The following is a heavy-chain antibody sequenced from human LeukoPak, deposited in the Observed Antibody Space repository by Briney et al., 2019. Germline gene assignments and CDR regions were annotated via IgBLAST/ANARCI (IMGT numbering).Heavy chain of an antibody. CDR1: GFTFSDYA. CDR2: ISGSGGSI. CDR3: AKGGDGYNYYLDY. Sequence: PGGSLRLSCTASGFTFSDYAMSCVRQAPGKGLEWVSGISGSGGSIRYADSVKGRFIISRDNSKNTLYLQMNSLRAEDTAVYYCAKGGDGYNYYLDYWGQETLVTVSS. D-gene: IGHD5-24*01. V-gene: IGHV3-23*01. J-gene: IGHJ4*02.